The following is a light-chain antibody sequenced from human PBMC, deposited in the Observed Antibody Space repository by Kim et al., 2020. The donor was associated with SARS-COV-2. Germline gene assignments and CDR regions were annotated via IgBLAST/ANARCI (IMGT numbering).Light chain of an antibody. V-gene: IGLV2-11*01. CDR1: SSDVGGYNY. J-gene: IGLJ1*01. Sequence: GQSVSISCTGTSSDVGGYNYVSWYQQHRRKAPKLMIYDVSKRPSGVPDRFSGSKSGNTASLTISGLQAEDEADYYCCSYAGSYTYVFGTGTKVTVL. CDR2: DVS. CDR3: CSYAGSYTYV.